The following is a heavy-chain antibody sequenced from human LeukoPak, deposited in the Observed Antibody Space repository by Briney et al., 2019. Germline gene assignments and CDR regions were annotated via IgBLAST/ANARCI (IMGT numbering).Heavy chain of an antibody. CDR2: IKADGGEK. J-gene: IGHJ4*02. CDR1: GFTFSTYW. V-gene: IGHV3-7*01. Sequence: QTGGSLRLSCAASGFTFSTYWMNWFRQTPGKGLEWVAKIKADGGEKDHVASVKGRFTISRDNAKNSLYLQMNSLRVEDTALYYCAREPYYDSSGYSPDYWGQGTLVTVSS. D-gene: IGHD3-22*01. CDR3: AREPYYDSSGYSPDY.